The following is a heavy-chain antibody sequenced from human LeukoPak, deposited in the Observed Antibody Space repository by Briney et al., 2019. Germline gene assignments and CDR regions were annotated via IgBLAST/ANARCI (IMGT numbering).Heavy chain of an antibody. D-gene: IGHD6-19*01. CDR1: GGTFSTSA. V-gene: IGHV1-69*11. CDR2: IIPFLNT. J-gene: IGHJ4*02. CDR3: AINWGSGWNKATDF. Sequence: SVKVSCKASGGTFSTSAITWVRQAPGQGLEWIGRIIPFLNTNYARKFGSRVTMTADESTTTAYMKLSGLRTEDTAIYYCAINWGSGWNKATDFWGQGTLVTVSS.